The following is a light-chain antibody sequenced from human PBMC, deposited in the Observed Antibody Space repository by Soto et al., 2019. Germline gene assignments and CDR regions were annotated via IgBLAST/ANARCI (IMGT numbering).Light chain of an antibody. V-gene: IGLV1-40*01. CDR1: SSNIGAGYD. CDR3: QSNDNGLSGSAV. Sequence: QSVLTQPPSVSGAPGQRVTISCTGSSSNIGAGYDVNWYQQLPETAPKLLIFGDSNRPSGVPDRFSGSKSGTSASLVITGLQADDEADYYRQSNDNGLSGSAVFGTGTKVTVL. CDR2: GDS. J-gene: IGLJ1*01.